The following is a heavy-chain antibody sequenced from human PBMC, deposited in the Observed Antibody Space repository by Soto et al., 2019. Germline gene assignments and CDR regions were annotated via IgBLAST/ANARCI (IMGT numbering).Heavy chain of an antibody. D-gene: IGHD1-20*01. CDR2: ISGSGGST. CDR1: VFTFISYA. V-gene: IGHV3-23*01. Sequence: PGWALSLSCAASVFTFISYAMSWFRHPPGKGLEWVSAISGSGGSTYYADSVKGRFTISRDNSKNTLYLQMNSLRAEDTAVYYCAKAWGYNWNPLGYWGQGTLVTVSS. CDR3: AKAWGYNWNPLGY. J-gene: IGHJ4*02.